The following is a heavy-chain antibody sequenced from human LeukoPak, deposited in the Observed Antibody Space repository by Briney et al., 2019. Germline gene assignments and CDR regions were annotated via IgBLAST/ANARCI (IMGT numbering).Heavy chain of an antibody. V-gene: IGHV3-21*01. Sequence: GGSLRLSCAASGFTFSSYSMTWVRQAPGKGLEWVSSISSSSSYIYYADSVKGRFTISRDNAKNSLYLQMNSLRAEDTAVYYCARDHHSSGWYYFDYWGQGTLVAVSS. CDR2: ISSSSSYI. CDR1: GFTFSSYS. J-gene: IGHJ4*02. D-gene: IGHD6-19*01. CDR3: ARDHHSSGWYYFDY.